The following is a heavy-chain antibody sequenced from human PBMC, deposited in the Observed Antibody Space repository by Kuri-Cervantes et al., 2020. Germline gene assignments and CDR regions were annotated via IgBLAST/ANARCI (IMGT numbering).Heavy chain of an antibody. Sequence: ASVKVSCKASGYTFTSYGISWVRQAPGQGLEWMGWMNPNSGNTGYAQKFQGRVTMTRNTSISTAYMELSSLRSDDTAVYYCARDGRSGGSYINWFDPWGQGTLVTVSS. CDR2: MNPNSGNT. J-gene: IGHJ5*02. CDR3: ARDGRSGGSYINWFDP. V-gene: IGHV1-8*02. CDR1: GYTFTSYG. D-gene: IGHD2-15*01.